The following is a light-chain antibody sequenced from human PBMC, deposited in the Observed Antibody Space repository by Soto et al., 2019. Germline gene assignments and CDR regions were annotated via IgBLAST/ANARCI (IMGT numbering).Light chain of an antibody. CDR2: GAS. CDR3: HQYGSSPGT. V-gene: IGKV3-20*01. J-gene: IGKJ1*01. CDR1: QSVSSSY. Sequence: EIVLTQSPGTLSLSPGERATLSCWASQSVSSSYLAWYQQRPGQAPRLLIFGASIRDTGIPDRFSGSGSGTDFTLTISRLEPEDFAVFYCHQYGSSPGTFGQGTKVDIK.